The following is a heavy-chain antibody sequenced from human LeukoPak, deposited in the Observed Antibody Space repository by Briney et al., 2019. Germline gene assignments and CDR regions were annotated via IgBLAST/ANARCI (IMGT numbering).Heavy chain of an antibody. D-gene: IGHD3-10*01. CDR2: IYYSGST. J-gene: IGHJ3*02. Sequence: RSSETLSLTCTVSGGSISSGDYYWSWIRQPPGKGLEWIGYIYYSGSTYYNPSLKSRVTISVDTSKNQFSLKLSSVTAADTAVYYCARVGFSGAFDIWGQGTMVTVSS. V-gene: IGHV4-30-4*01. CDR1: GGSISSGDYY. CDR3: ARVGFSGAFDI.